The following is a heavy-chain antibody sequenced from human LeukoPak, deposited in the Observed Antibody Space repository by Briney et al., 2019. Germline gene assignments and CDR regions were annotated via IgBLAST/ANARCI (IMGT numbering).Heavy chain of an antibody. Sequence: GESLKISCKGSGYSFTNYWIGWVRQMPGKGLEWMGLIYPRDSDIRYSPSFQGQATFSADKSINTAYLQWSSLKASDTAIYYCARLLGVLSTPFDYWGQGTLVTVSS. D-gene: IGHD3-10*01. CDR2: IYPRDSDI. V-gene: IGHV5-51*01. J-gene: IGHJ4*02. CDR1: GYSFTNYW. CDR3: ARLLGVLSTPFDY.